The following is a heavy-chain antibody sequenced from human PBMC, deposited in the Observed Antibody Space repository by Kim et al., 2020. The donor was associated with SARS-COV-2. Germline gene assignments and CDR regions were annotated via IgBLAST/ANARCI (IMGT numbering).Heavy chain of an antibody. CDR1: GFTFKEYG. V-gene: IGHV3-20*04. J-gene: IGHJ5*02. D-gene: IGHD3-9*01. Sequence: GVSLRLSCGTSGFTFKEYGMTWVRQVPGEGLECVAAITWNGGVTGYADSVKGRFIISRDNANNFLYLQMNSLRVEDTAFYYCARGPDILTGPIDLWGQGTLVTVSS. CDR3: ARGPDILTGPIDL. CDR2: ITWNGGVT.